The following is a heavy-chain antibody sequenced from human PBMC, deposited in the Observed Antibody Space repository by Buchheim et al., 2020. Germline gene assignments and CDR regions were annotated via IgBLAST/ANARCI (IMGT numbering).Heavy chain of an antibody. Sequence: QVQLQQWGAGLLKPSETLSLTCAVYGGSFSGYYWSWIRQPPGKGLEGIGEINHSGSTNYNPSLKSRVTISVDTSKNQFSLKLSSVTAADTAVYYCARGHYYGSGSYWYYYYGMDVWGQGTT. D-gene: IGHD3-10*01. V-gene: IGHV4-34*01. CDR3: ARGHYYGSGSYWYYYYGMDV. CDR2: INHSGST. CDR1: GGSFSGYY. J-gene: IGHJ6*02.